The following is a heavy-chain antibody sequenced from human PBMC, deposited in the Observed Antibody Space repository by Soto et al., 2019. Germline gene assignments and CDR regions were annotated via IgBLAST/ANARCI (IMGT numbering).Heavy chain of an antibody. J-gene: IGHJ6*02. D-gene: IGHD5-18*01. Sequence: PSDTLSLTCTVSCRSISSYYWIWSRQPPRKGLEWIGYIYYSGSTNYNPSLKSRVTISVDTSKNQFSLKLSSVTAADTAVYYCARERGYSYGSDYGMDVWGQGTTVTVSS. CDR2: IYYSGST. CDR1: CRSISSYY. CDR3: ARERGYSYGSDYGMDV. V-gene: IGHV4-59*01.